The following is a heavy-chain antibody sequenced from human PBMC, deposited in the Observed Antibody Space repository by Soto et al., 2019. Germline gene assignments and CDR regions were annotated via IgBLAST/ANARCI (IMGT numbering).Heavy chain of an antibody. CDR3: ARDKITGLFDY. Sequence: ASETPSLTCTVSCGSISSYYWGWIRQHPGKGLEWIGYIYYSGSTYYNPSLKSRVTISVDTSKNQFSLKLTSVTAADTAVYYCARDKITGLFDYWGQGTLVTVSS. J-gene: IGHJ4*02. D-gene: IGHD2-8*02. CDR1: CGSISSYY. CDR2: IYYSGST. V-gene: IGHV4-59*12.